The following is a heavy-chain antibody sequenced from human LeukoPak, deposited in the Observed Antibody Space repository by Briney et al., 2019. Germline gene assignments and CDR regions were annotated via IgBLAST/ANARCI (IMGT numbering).Heavy chain of an antibody. V-gene: IGHV4-39*01. CDR1: GGSISGSSYF. J-gene: IGHJ1*01. CDR2: IYYSGNT. CDR3: ARGGFTVTTSRGYFQH. Sequence: SETLSLTCAVSGGSISGSSYFWGWIRQPPGKGLEWIGSIYYSGNTYYNPSLKSRVTISVDTSKNQFSLKLSSVTAADTAVYYCARGGFTVTTSRGYFQHWGQGTLVTVSS. D-gene: IGHD4-17*01.